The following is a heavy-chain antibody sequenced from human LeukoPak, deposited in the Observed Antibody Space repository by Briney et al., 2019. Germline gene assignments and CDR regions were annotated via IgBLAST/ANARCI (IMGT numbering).Heavy chain of an antibody. Sequence: ASVKVSCKASGYTFTAYYIHWVRQAPGQGLEWMGWINPNSGGTNYAQKFQGRVTMTRDTSISTAYMELSRLTSDDTAVYYCARGPVTGAFDYWGQGTLVTVSS. CDR1: GYTFTAYY. D-gene: IGHD7-27*01. V-gene: IGHV1-2*02. CDR3: ARGPVTGAFDY. J-gene: IGHJ4*02. CDR2: INPNSGGT.